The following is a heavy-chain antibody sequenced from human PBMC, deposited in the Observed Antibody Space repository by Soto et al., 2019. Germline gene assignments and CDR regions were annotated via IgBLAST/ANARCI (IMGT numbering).Heavy chain of an antibody. CDR3: ASLPATSDFDS. Sequence: QVQLQESGPGLVKPSGTLSLTCAVSGGSISSSNWWRWVRQPPGKGLEWIGETYHSGSTHYNPSLKSRVTISVDTSKNQFSLKLSSVTAADTAGYYCASLPATSDFDSWGQGTLVTVSS. J-gene: IGHJ4*02. CDR1: GGSISSSNW. D-gene: IGHD2-2*01. CDR2: TYHSGST. V-gene: IGHV4-4*02.